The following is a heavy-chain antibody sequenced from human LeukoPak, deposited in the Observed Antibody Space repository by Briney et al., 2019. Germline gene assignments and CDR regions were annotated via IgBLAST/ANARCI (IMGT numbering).Heavy chain of an antibody. CDR2: INPNSGGT. CDR1: RYTFTGYY. Sequence: SGKVSCKASRYTFTGYYTHWVRQAPGQGLDWMGWINPNSGGTKYAQKFQGRATMTTDTSIRTAYMELTRLRSNDTAMYYCARDKRGDSRGYSTRAFDFWGRGSLVSVCS. V-gene: IGHV1-2*02. CDR3: ARDKRGDSRGYSTRAFDF. D-gene: IGHD3-22*01. J-gene: IGHJ4*02.